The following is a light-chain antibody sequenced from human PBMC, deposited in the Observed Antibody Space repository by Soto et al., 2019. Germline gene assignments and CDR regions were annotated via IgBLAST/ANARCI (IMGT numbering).Light chain of an antibody. Sequence: QSVLTQPPSASGSPGQSVTISCTGASSDVGGHNYVSWYQQHPGKAPKLMFYEVSERPSGVPDRFSGSKSGNTASLTVSGLQAEDEADYYCSSYAGRNNVIFGGGTKVTVL. J-gene: IGLJ2*01. CDR2: EVS. CDR3: SSYAGRNNVI. V-gene: IGLV2-8*01. CDR1: SSDVGGHNY.